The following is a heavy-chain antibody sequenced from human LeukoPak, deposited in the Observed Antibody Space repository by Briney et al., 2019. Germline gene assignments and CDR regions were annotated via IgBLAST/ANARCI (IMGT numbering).Heavy chain of an antibody. D-gene: IGHD6-13*01. CDR3: ARDDEGAQLAFYYYYYYMDV. CDR1: GFTFISYS. J-gene: IGHJ6*03. Sequence: GGSLRLSCAASGFTFISYSMSSVRPAPGEGLGWVSSIISSSSYIYYADSVKGRFTISRDNAKNSLYLQMNSLRAEDTAVYYCARDDEGAQLAFYYYYYYMDVWGKGTTVTVSS. CDR2: IISSSSYI. V-gene: IGHV3-21*01.